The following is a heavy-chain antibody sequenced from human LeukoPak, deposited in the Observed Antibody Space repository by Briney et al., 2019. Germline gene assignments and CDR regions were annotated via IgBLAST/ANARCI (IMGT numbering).Heavy chain of an antibody. Sequence: GGSLRLSCAASGFTFDDYAMHWVRQAPGKGLEWVSGISWNSGSIGYADSVKGRFTISRDNAKNSLYLQMNSLRAEDMALYYCAKGYCSSTSCYSDYWGQGTLVTVS. CDR1: GFTFDDYA. V-gene: IGHV3-9*03. CDR2: ISWNSGSI. D-gene: IGHD2-2*02. CDR3: AKGYCSSTSCYSDY. J-gene: IGHJ4*02.